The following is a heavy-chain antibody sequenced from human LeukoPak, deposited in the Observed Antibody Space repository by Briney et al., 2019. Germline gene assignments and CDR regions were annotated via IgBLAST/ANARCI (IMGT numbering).Heavy chain of an antibody. CDR3: AGGYAFAV. V-gene: IGHV6-1*01. Sequence: SQTLSLTCAISGDSVSNNNYAWNWIRQSPSRGLEWLGRTYYKSQWHNDYARSVVSRISVDPDTSKNQFSLHLSSVTPDDTAVYYCAGGYAFAVWGQGTVVTVSS. J-gene: IGHJ3*01. CDR1: GDSVSNNNYA. CDR2: TYYKSQWHN.